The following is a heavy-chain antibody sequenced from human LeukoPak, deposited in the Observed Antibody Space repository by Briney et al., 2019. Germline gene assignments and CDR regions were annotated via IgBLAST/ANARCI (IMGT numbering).Heavy chain of an antibody. Sequence: GGSLRLSCAASGFTFSNYAMSWVRQAPGKGLEWVSAISDGGGSSYYADSVKGRFTISRDNSRNTLYLQMNSLRVEDTAMYSCARDPAGNRGNFDYWGQGTLVTVSS. CDR2: ISDGGGSS. CDR3: ARDPAGNRGNFDY. V-gene: IGHV3-23*01. J-gene: IGHJ4*02. CDR1: GFTFSNYA. D-gene: IGHD6-13*01.